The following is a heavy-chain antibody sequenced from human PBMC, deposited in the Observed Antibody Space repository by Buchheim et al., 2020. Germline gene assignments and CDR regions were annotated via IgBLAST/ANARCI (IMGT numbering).Heavy chain of an antibody. CDR3: ARERIQLWLRTYYYYGMDV. CDR2: INHSGST. CDR1: GGSFSGYY. Sequence: QVQLRQWGAGLLKPSETLSLTCAVYGGSFSGYYWSWIRQPPGKGLEWIGEINHSGSTNYNPSLKSRVTISVDTPKNQFSLKLSSVTAADTAVYYCARERIQLWLRTYYYYGMDVWGQGTT. D-gene: IGHD5-18*01. V-gene: IGHV4-34*01. J-gene: IGHJ6*02.